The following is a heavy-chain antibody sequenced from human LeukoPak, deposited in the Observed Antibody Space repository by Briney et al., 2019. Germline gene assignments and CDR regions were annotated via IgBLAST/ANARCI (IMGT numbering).Heavy chain of an antibody. D-gene: IGHD6-6*01. CDR1: GYTFTGYY. CDR3: ARAAGSSSYKYYYYYYYMDV. V-gene: IGHV1-2*02. Sequence: GASVKVSCKASGYTFTGYYMHWVRQAPGQGLEGMGWINPNSGGTNYAQKFQGRVTMTRDTSISTAYMELSRLRSDDTAVYYCARAAGSSSYKYYYYYYYMDVWGKGTTVTVSS. J-gene: IGHJ6*03. CDR2: INPNSGGT.